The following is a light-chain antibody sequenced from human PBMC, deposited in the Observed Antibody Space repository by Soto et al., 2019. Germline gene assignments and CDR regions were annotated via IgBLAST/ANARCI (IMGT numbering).Light chain of an antibody. CDR2: ENS. CDR3: CSYASSATFL. Sequence: QSALTQPASVSGSPGQSITISCTGTSRDVGNYNFVSWYQQYPGKAPKLMIYENSNRPSGVSNRFSGSKSGNTASLSISGRLAEDEADYYCCSYASSATFLFGGGTKVTVL. CDR1: SRDVGNYNF. V-gene: IGLV2-23*02. J-gene: IGLJ2*01.